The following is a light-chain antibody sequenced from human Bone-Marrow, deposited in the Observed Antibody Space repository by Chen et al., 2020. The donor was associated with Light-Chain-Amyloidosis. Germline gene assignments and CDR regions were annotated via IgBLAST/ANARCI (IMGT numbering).Light chain of an antibody. CDR1: DLPTEY. CDR3: QSADSSGTYEVI. Sequence: SYELTQPPSVSVSPGRTARITCSGDDLPTEYAYWYQQKPGQAPVLVIHRDTERPSGISERFSGSSSGTTATLTISGVQAADEADYHCQSADSSGTYEVIFGGGTKLTVL. CDR2: RDT. V-gene: IGLV3-25*03. J-gene: IGLJ2*01.